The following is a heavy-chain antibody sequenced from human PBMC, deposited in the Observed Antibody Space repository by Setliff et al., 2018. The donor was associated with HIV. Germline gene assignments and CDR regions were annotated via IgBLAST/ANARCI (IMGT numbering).Heavy chain of an antibody. CDR3: ARTPSRGGFDY. CDR2: IYYTGST. D-gene: IGHD3-16*01. Sequence: SETLSLTCSVSGFFNNFYWSWIRQPPNEGLEWIAYIYYTGSTNYNPSLKSRVTISLDTSKNQFSLNVNSVTAADTAVYYCARTPSRGGFDYWGQGTLVTVSS. CDR1: GFFNNFY. V-gene: IGHV4-59*01. J-gene: IGHJ4*02.